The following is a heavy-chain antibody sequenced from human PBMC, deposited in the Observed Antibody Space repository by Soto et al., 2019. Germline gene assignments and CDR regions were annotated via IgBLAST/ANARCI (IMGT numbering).Heavy chain of an antibody. Sequence: SVKVSFKASGGTFSSYAISWVRQAPGQGLEWMGGIIPIFGTANYAQKFQGRVTITADESTSTAYMELSSLRSEDTAVYYCARGYIDRAGYCSSTSCYEYYYYGMDVWGQGTTVTVPS. J-gene: IGHJ6*02. CDR1: GGTFSSYA. CDR3: ARGYIDRAGYCSSTSCYEYYYYGMDV. D-gene: IGHD2-2*01. CDR2: IIPIFGTA. V-gene: IGHV1-69*13.